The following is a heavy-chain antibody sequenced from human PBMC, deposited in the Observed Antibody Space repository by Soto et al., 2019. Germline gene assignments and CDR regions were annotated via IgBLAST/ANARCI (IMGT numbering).Heavy chain of an antibody. D-gene: IGHD7-27*01. Sequence: CVKDYFRASAGTFSGYAISLVRQAPRQGLEWMGGIIPIFGTANYAQKFQGRVTITADESTSTAYMELSSLRSEDTAVYYCVRVSGGLQGPYYYYYGLDVRGQRTTVTVSS. CDR1: AGTFSGYA. CDR3: VRVSGGLQGPYYYYYGLDV. CDR2: IIPIFGTA. V-gene: IGHV1-69*01. J-gene: IGHJ6*02.